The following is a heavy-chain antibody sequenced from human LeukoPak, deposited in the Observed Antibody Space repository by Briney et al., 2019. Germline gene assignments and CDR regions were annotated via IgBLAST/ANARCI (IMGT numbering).Heavy chain of an antibody. V-gene: IGHV4-59*01. CDR2: IYYSGST. D-gene: IGHD3-22*01. CDR1: GGSISSYY. Sequence: SETLSLXCTVSGGSISSYYWSWIRQPPGKGLEWIGYIYYSGSTNYNPSLKSRVTISVDTSKNQFSLKLSSVTAADTAVYYCARTINQFDYYDSSGYPWFDPWGQGTLVTVSS. CDR3: ARTINQFDYYDSSGYPWFDP. J-gene: IGHJ5*02.